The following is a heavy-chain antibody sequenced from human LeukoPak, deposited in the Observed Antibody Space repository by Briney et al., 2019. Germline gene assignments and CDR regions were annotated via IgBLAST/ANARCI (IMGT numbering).Heavy chain of an antibody. CDR3: ARAIGGQAFCSGGSCYFDY. D-gene: IGHD2-15*01. CDR1: GGSIRSGGYY. CDR2: IYYSGST. V-gene: IGHV4-31*03. Sequence: SQTLSLTCTVSGGSIRSGGYYWSWIRQHPGKGLEWIGYIYYSGSTYYNPSLKSRVTISVDTSKNQFSLKLSSVTAADTAVYYCARAIGGQAFCSGGSCYFDYWGQGTLVTVSS. J-gene: IGHJ4*02.